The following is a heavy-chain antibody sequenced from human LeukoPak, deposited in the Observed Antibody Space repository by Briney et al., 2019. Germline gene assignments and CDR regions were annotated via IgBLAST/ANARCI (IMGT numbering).Heavy chain of an antibody. CDR1: GFTFSSYA. V-gene: IGHV3-30-3*01. CDR3: ARRGYCSSTSCPLWFDP. Sequence: GRSLRLSCAASGFTFSSYAMHWVRQAPGKGLEWVAVISYDGSNKYYADSVKGRFTISRDNSKNTLYLQMNSLRAKDTAVYYCARRGYCSSTSCPLWFDPWGQGTLVTVSS. CDR2: ISYDGSNK. J-gene: IGHJ5*02. D-gene: IGHD2-2*01.